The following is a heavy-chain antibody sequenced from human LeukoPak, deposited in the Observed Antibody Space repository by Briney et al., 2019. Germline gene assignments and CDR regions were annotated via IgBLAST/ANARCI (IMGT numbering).Heavy chain of an antibody. CDR2: ISSNGGST. Sequence: PGGSLRLSCAASGFTFSSYAMHWVRQAPGKGLEYVSAISSNGGSTYYANSVKGRFTISRDNSKNTLYLQMGSLRAEDMAVYYCAKGSKLVVITRDHYMAVWGKGTTVTISS. J-gene: IGHJ6*03. V-gene: IGHV3-64*01. CDR3: AKGSKLVVITRDHYMAV. CDR1: GFTFSSYA. D-gene: IGHD3-22*01.